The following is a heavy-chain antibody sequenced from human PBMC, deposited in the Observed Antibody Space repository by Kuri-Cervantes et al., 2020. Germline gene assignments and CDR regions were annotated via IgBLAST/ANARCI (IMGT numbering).Heavy chain of an antibody. CDR3: ARQLLWFGEDYFDY. CDR2: IYYSGST. CDR1: GGSISSSSYY. D-gene: IGHD3-10*01. Sequence: GSLRLSCTVSGGSISSSSYYWGWIRQPPGKGLEWIGSIYYSGSTYYNPSLKSRVAISVDTSKNQFSLKLSSVTAADTAVYYCARQLLWFGEDYFDYWGQGTLDTVSS. J-gene: IGHJ4*02. V-gene: IGHV4-39*01.